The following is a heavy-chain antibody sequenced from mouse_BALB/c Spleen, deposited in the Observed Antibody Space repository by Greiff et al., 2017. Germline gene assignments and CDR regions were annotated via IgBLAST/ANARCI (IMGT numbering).Heavy chain of an antibody. CDR3: ARPPAVVAPLDY. Sequence: VQLQQSGAELVRSGASVKLSCTASGFNIKDYYMHWVKQRPEQGLEWIGWIDPDNGDTKYDPKFQGKATITADTSSNTAYLQLSSLTSEDTAVYYCARPPAVVAPLDYWGQGTTLTVSS. V-gene: IGHV14-4*02. D-gene: IGHD1-1*01. CDR1: GFNIKDYY. J-gene: IGHJ2*01. CDR2: IDPDNGDT.